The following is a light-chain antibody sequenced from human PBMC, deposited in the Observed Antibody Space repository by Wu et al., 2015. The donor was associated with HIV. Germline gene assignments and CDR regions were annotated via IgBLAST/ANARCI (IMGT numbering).Light chain of an antibody. CDR1: QDIRNS. V-gene: IGKV1-NL1*01. CDR3: QQYHSSPR. CDR2: AAS. Sequence: DIQMTQSPSSLSASVTDKVTITCRASQDIRNSVAWLQQRPGQAPKLLLYAASTLESGIPSRFSGTGYGTDFTLTIECLQSEDFASYYCQQYHSSPRFGPGTKVEIK. J-gene: IGKJ3*01.